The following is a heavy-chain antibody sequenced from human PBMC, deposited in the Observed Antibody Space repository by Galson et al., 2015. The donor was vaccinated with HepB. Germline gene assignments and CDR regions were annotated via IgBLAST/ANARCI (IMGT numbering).Heavy chain of an antibody. CDR1: GFTFSSYG. CDR3: AKRTDHDSGWVGDY. V-gene: IGHV3-30*18. CDR2: ISYDGSNK. D-gene: IGHD3-3*01. J-gene: IGHJ4*02. Sequence: SLRLSCAASGFTFSSYGLHWVRQAPGKGLEWVAVISYDGSNKYYADSVKGRFTISRDNSKNTLYLQMNSLRAEDTAVYYCAKRTDHDSGWVGDYWGQGTLVTVSS.